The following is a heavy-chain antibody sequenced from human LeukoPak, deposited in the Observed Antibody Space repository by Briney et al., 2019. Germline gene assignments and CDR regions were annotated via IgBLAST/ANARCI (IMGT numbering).Heavy chain of an antibody. D-gene: IGHD6-13*01. V-gene: IGHV1-2*02. Sequence: GASVKVSCKASGYTFTAYYMHWVRQAPGQGLEWMGWINPNTGGTNYALKFLVRVTMTGDTSISTAYMELSRLRSDDTAVYFCARGYLSAPGTFDYWGQGPLVTVSS. CDR1: GYTFTAYY. CDR2: INPNTGGT. J-gene: IGHJ4*02. CDR3: ARGYLSAPGTFDY.